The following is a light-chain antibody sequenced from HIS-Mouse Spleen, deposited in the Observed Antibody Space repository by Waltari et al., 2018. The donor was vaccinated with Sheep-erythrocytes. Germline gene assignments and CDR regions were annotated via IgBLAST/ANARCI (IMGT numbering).Light chain of an antibody. CDR3: MQGTHWPPYT. Sequence: DVVMTQSPLSLPVTLGQPASISCRSSQSLVHSDGNTYLNWFQQRPGHSPRRLIYKVSNRDSGVPDRFSGSGSSTDFTLKISRVEAEDVGVYYCMQGTHWPPYTFGQGTKLEIK. CDR1: QSLVHSDGNTY. J-gene: IGKJ2*01. V-gene: IGKV2-30*02. CDR2: KVS.